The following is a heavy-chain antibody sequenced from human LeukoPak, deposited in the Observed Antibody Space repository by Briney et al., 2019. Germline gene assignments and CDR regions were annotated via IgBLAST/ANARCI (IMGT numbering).Heavy chain of an antibody. CDR2: ISYDGSTK. Sequence: SGGSLRLSCAASGFTFSSYAMHWVRQAPGKGLEWVAVISYDGSTKYYADSVKGRFTISRDNSKSTLFLQMNSLRAEDTAVYYCARDAYYDFWSGYPRYFDYWGQGTLVTVSS. CDR1: GFTFSSYA. CDR3: ARDAYYDFWSGYPRYFDY. D-gene: IGHD3-3*01. V-gene: IGHV3-30*03. J-gene: IGHJ4*02.